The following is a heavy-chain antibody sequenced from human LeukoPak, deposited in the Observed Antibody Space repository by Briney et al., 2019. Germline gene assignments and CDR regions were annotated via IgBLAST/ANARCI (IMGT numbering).Heavy chain of an antibody. CDR1: GGTFSSYA. Sequence: SVKVSCKASGGTFSSYAISWVRQAPGQGLEWMGGIIPIFGTANYAQKFQGRVTIAADKSTSTAYMELSSLRSEDTAVYYCARGHTFGGLRSPFDYWGQGTLVTVSS. D-gene: IGHD3-16*01. CDR2: IIPIFGTA. V-gene: IGHV1-69*06. CDR3: ARGHTFGGLRSPFDY. J-gene: IGHJ4*02.